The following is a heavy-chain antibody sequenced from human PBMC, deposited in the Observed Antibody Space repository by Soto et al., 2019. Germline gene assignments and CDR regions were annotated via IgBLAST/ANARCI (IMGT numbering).Heavy chain of an antibody. CDR1: GGSISSGGYY. D-gene: IGHD3-22*01. J-gene: IGHJ4*02. CDR3: ARATYYYDSSGYSDRVLDY. CDR2: IYYSGNT. V-gene: IGHV4-31*03. Sequence: QVQLQESGPGLVKPSQTLCLTCTVFGGSISSGGYYWSWIRQHPGKGLEWIGYIYYSGNTYYNPSLKSRVTISEDTSKNQFSLKLSSVTAADTAVYYCARATYYYDSSGYSDRVLDYWGQGTLVTVSS.